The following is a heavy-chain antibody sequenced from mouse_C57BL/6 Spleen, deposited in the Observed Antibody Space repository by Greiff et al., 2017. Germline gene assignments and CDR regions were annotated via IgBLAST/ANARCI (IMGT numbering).Heavy chain of an antibody. CDR3: AREGESNYGGYDY. Sequence: QVQLQQPGAELVMPGASVKLSCKASGYTFTSYWMHWVKQRPGQGLEWIGEIDPSDSYTNYNQKFKGKSTLTVDKSSSTAYMQLSSLTSEDSAVYYCAREGESNYGGYDYWGQGTTLTVSS. V-gene: IGHV1-69*01. CDR1: GYTFTSYW. CDR2: IDPSDSYT. D-gene: IGHD2-5*01. J-gene: IGHJ2*01.